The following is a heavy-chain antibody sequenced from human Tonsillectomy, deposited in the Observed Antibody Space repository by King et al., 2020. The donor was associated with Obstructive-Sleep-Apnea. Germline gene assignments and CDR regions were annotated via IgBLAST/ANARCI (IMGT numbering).Heavy chain of an antibody. J-gene: IGHJ4*02. Sequence: LPLQESGPGLVKPSETLSLTCTVSGGSISSSSYYWGWIRQPPGKGLEWIGTIYYSGSTYYNPSLKSRVTISIYTSKNQFSLELSSMTAADTAVYYCARDAVAAADSFDYWGQGTLVTVSS. CDR3: ARDAVAAADSFDY. CDR2: IYYSGST. CDR1: GGSISSSSYY. V-gene: IGHV4-39*07. D-gene: IGHD6-13*01.